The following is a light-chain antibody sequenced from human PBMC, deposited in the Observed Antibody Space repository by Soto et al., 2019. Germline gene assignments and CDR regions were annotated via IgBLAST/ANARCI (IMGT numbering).Light chain of an antibody. CDR2: SSS. CDR3: QQYNNWPPPT. J-gene: IGKJ5*01. CDR1: QSVSSN. Sequence: EIVMTQSPATLSVSPGERATLSCRASQSVSSNLAWYQQKPGQAPRLLIYSSSTRATGIPARFSGSGSVTEFTLPISRLQSENLEFYYCQQYNNWPPPTFGQGTRLEIK. V-gene: IGKV3-15*01.